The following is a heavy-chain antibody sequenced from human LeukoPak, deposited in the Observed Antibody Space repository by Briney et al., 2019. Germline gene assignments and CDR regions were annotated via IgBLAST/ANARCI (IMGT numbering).Heavy chain of an antibody. CDR3: AKENPHNDY. Sequence: GGSLRLSCAASGFTFSSYSMNWVRQAPGRGLEWVSAISGSGDSTYYADSVKGRFTISRDNSKNTLYLQMNSLRAEDTALYYCAKENPHNDYWGQGTLVTVSS. J-gene: IGHJ4*02. CDR1: GFTFSSYS. CDR2: ISGSGDST. V-gene: IGHV3-23*01.